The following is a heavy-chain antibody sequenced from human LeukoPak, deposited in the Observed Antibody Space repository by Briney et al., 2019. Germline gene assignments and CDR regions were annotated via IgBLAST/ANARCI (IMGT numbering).Heavy chain of an antibody. CDR3: ASGSDYGGNWGSY. V-gene: IGHV4-59*01. Sequence: SETLSLTCTVSGGSISSYYWSWIRQPPGKGLEWIGYIYYSGSTNCNPSLKSRVTISVDTSKNQFSLKLSSVTAADTAVYYCASGSDYGGNWGSYWGQGTLVTVSS. D-gene: IGHD4-23*01. CDR2: IYYSGST. J-gene: IGHJ4*02. CDR1: GGSISSYY.